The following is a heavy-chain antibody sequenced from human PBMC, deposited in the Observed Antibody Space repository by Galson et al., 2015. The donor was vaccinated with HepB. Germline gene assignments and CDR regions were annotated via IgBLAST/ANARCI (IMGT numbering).Heavy chain of an antibody. V-gene: IGHV4-59*01. CDR3: ARARPYDRGGYYYDGFDY. CDR2: T. J-gene: IGHJ4*02. D-gene: IGHD3-22*01. CDR1: GASISDYY. Sequence: SETLSLTCTVSGASISDYYWSWIRQSPGKGLEWIGSTDSNASLKRRVSLSIDTSKNEFSLRISSVTAADTAVYYCARARPYDRGGYYYDGFDYWGQGILVTVSS.